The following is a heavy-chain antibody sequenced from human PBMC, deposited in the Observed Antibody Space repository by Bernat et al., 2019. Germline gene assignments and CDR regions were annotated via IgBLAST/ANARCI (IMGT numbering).Heavy chain of an antibody. V-gene: IGHV4-59*08. D-gene: IGHD6-25*01. Sequence: QVQLQESGPGLVKPSETLSLTCTVSGGSISSYYWSWIRQPPGKGLEWIGYIYYSGSTYYSPSLKSRVTISVDTSRNQFSLKLSSVTAADTAAYYCARRTLYSGAHYYDYWGQGTLVTVSS. CDR1: GGSISSYY. CDR3: ARRTLYSGAHYYDY. J-gene: IGHJ4*02. CDR2: IYYSGST.